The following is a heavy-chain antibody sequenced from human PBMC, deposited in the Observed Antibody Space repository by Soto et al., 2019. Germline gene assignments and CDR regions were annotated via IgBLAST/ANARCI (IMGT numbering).Heavy chain of an antibody. V-gene: IGHV4-59*01. CDR2: IYYTGST. J-gene: IGHJ2*01. Sequence: QVQLQESGPGLVKPSETLSLTCTVSGGSISSYYWSWIRQPPGKGLEWIGDIYYTGSTNYNPSLKSRVTISVDTSKNQFSLQLSSVTAADTAVYYCATFNWYFDLWGRGTLVTVSS. CDR1: GGSISSYY. CDR3: ATFNWYFDL.